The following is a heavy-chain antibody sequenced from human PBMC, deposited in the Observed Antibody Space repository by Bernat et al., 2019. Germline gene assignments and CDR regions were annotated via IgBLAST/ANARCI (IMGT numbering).Heavy chain of an antibody. D-gene: IGHD3-22*01. V-gene: IGHV3-48*03. CDR1: EFVFSNYE. CDR2: IGSISSTI. Sequence: EVQLLESGGGLVQPGGSLRLSCAASEFVFSNYEMNWVRQAPGKGLEWVSYIGSISSTIYYADSVKGRFTISRDDAKNSLYLQMNSLRAEDTAVYYCARVRYYFDSNGYYTTAQAPGMDVWGQGTTVTVSS. CDR3: ARVRYYFDSNGYYTTAQAPGMDV. J-gene: IGHJ6*02.